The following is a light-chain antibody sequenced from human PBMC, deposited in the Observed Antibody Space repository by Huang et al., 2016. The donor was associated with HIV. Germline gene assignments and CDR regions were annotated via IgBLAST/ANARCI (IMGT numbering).Light chain of an antibody. V-gene: IGKV3-15*01. CDR2: SAS. CDR1: QSVTSN. J-gene: IGKJ1*01. CDR3: QHYNNWPWWT. Sequence: EVVMTQSPAILSVSPGERATLSCRASQSVTSNLAWYQQKPGPAPRLLIYSASTRATGIPARFSVSGSGTEFTLTLSRLQSEDFAVYYCQHYNNWPWWTFGQGTKVEIK.